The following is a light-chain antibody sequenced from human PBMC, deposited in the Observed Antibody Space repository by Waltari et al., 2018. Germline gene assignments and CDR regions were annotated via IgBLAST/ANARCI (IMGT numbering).Light chain of an antibody. CDR1: QSPYNL. V-gene: IGKV3-11*01. CDR3: QHRASRPPFT. CDR2: EAS. Sequence: VVLTQSPSTLSFSPEGRATLSCRASQSPYNLLSWYQQKPDQAHILLIYEASQRATGIPARFSGSRSGTDFTLTISNVEPEDVAVYYCQHRASRPPFTFGGGTKVEIK. J-gene: IGKJ4*01.